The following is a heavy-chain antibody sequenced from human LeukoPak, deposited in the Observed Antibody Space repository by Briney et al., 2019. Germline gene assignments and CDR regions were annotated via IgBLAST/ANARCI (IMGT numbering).Heavy chain of an antibody. CDR3: ARRGGYFAFDI. V-gene: IGHV4-34*01. CDR2: INHSGST. Sequence: SETLSLTCAVYGGSFSGYYWSWIRQPPGKGLEWIGEINHSGSTNYNPSLKSRVTISVDTSKNQFSLKLSSVTAADTAVYYCARRGGYFAFDIWGQGTMVTVSS. D-gene: IGHD3-22*01. CDR1: GGSFSGYY. J-gene: IGHJ3*02.